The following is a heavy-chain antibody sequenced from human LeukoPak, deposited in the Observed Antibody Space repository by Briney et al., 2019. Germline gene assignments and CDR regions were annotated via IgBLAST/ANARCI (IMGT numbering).Heavy chain of an antibody. D-gene: IGHD1-26*01. CDR1: GDSISSYH. CDR3: ARGLGGSYYFDH. V-gene: IGHV4-59*12. Sequence: PSETLSLTCTVSGDSISSYHWSWIRQPPGKGLEWIGHIYYTGSTNYNPSLKSRVTISVDTSKNQFSLNLNSINAADTAVYYCARGLGGSYYFDHWGQGTLVTVSS. CDR2: IYYTGST. J-gene: IGHJ4*02.